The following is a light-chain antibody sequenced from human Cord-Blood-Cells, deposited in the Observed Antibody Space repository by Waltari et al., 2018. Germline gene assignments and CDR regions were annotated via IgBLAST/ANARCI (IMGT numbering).Light chain of an antibody. CDR3: QQYGSSPRT. J-gene: IGKJ1*01. V-gene: IGKV3-20*01. CDR1: QSVSSSY. CDR2: GAS. Sequence: ELVLPQPPGTLSLSPGERATFSCRASQSVSSSYLAWYQQKPGQAPRLLIYGASSRATGIPDRFSGSGSGTDFTLTISRLEPEDFAVYYCQQYGSSPRTFGQGTKVEIK.